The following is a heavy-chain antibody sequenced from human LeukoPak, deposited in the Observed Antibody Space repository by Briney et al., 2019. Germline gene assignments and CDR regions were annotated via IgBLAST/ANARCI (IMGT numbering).Heavy chain of an antibody. CDR1: GFTFSTYW. D-gene: IGHD2-8*01. CDR3: AREMEGFDY. CDR2: IKQDGSEK. Sequence: GGSLRLSCAASGFTFSTYWMNWVRQAPGKGLEWVANIKQDGSEKSYVDSVKGRFTISRDNAKNSLYLQMDSLRAEDTAVYYCAREMEGFDYWGQGTLVTVSS. J-gene: IGHJ4*02. V-gene: IGHV3-7*01.